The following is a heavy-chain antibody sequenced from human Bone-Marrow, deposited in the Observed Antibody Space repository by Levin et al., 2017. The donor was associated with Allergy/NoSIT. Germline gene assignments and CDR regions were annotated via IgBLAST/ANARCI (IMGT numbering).Heavy chain of an antibody. J-gene: IGHJ4*02. CDR1: GFTFDDYA. V-gene: IGHV3-9*01. CDR3: VRDPDD. Sequence: GGSLRLSCAASGFTFDDYAMHWVRQAPGKGLEWVSGISWNSGSIGYAGSVKGRFTITRDNAKNSLYLEMNSLRSEDTALYYCVRDPDDWGQGTLVTVSS. CDR2: ISWNSGSI.